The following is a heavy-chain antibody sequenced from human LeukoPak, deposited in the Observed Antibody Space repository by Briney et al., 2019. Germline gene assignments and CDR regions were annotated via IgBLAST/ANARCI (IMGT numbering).Heavy chain of an antibody. CDR2: IRYDGSNE. D-gene: IGHD6-19*01. CDR3: AKDRGAVAGEIFDY. V-gene: IGHV3-30*02. CDR1: GFTFSTYG. J-gene: IGHJ4*02. Sequence: PGGSLRLSCAASGFTFSTYGMHWVRQAPGKGLEWVTFIRYDGSNEYYADSVKGRFTISRDNSKNTLYLQMNSLRAEDTAVYYCAKDRGAVAGEIFDYWGQGTLVTVSS.